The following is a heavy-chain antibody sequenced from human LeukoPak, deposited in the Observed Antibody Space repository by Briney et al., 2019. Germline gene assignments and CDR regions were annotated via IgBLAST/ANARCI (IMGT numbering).Heavy chain of an antibody. D-gene: IGHD6-19*01. CDR3: TRGQWLVEAVYFDY. CDR1: GGSISSYY. J-gene: IGHJ4*02. Sequence: SETLSLTCTVSGGSISSYYWSWIRQPPGKGLEWIGYIYYSGSTNYNPSLKSRVTISVDTSKNQFSLKLSSVTAADTAVYYCTRGQWLVEAVYFDYWGQGTLVIVSS. V-gene: IGHV4-59*12. CDR2: IYYSGST.